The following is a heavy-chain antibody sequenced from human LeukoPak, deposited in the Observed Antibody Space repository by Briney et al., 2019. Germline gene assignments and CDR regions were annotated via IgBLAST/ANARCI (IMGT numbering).Heavy chain of an antibody. CDR2: IEQDGSEK. Sequence: GGSLRLSCAASGFTFSSYWMSWVRQAPGKGLEWVANIEQDGSEKNYVDSVKGRFTISRDNAENALYLQMNTLRPEDTAVYYCAGGSGWLIDFWGQGTLVTVSS. CDR1: GFTFSSYW. CDR3: AGGSGWLIDF. V-gene: IGHV3-7*01. D-gene: IGHD6-19*01. J-gene: IGHJ4*02.